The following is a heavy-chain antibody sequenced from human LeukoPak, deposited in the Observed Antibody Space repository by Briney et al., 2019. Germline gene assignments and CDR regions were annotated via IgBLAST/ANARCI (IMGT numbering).Heavy chain of an antibody. D-gene: IGHD3-22*01. CDR3: AREDDSSGLDY. CDR1: GGSFSGYY. Sequence: SETLSLTCAVYGGSFSGYYWSWIRQPPGKGLEWIGEINHSGSTNYNPSLKSRVTISVDTSKNQFSLKLSSVTAADTAVYYCAREDDSSGLDYWGQGTLVTVSS. J-gene: IGHJ4*02. CDR2: INHSGST. V-gene: IGHV4-34*01.